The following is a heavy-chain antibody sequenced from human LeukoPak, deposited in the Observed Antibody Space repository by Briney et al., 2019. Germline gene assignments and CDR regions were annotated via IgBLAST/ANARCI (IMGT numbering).Heavy chain of an antibody. Sequence: GGSLRLSCAASGFTFSSHAMGWVRQAPGKGLEWVANIKQDGSEKYYVDSVKGRSTISRDNAKNSLYLQMNSLRAEDTAVYYCARVADGSYYFDYWGQGTLVTVSS. V-gene: IGHV3-7*01. CDR3: ARVADGSYYFDY. CDR2: IKQDGSEK. J-gene: IGHJ4*02. D-gene: IGHD5-24*01. CDR1: GFTFSSHA.